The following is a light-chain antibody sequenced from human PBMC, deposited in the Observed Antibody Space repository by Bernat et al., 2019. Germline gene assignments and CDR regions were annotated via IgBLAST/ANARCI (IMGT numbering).Light chain of an antibody. CDR3: QQSYSTP. CDR1: QSISSY. Sequence: DIQMTQSPSSLSASVGDRVTITCRASQSISSYLNWYQQKPGKAPKLLIYAASSLQSGVPSRFSGSGSGTDFTLTISSLQPEDFATYYCQQSYSTPFGGGTTVEIK. V-gene: IGKV1-39*01. CDR2: AAS. J-gene: IGKJ4*01.